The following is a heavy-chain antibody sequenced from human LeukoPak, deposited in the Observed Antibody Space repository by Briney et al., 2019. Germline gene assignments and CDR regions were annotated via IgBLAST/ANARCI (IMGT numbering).Heavy chain of an antibody. V-gene: IGHV3-30-3*01. J-gene: IGHJ4*02. D-gene: IGHD4-11*01. CDR3: ARPGGLQKFDC. CDR2: ISFDGNTI. CDR1: TFPFNTYA. Sequence: GGSLRLSCAASTFPFNTYAMHWFRQAPGKGLEWVAVISFDGNTIYYAESVKGRFTISRDNSRDTLYLQMNTLRPEDTAVYFCARPGGLQKFDCWGQGTLVTVSS.